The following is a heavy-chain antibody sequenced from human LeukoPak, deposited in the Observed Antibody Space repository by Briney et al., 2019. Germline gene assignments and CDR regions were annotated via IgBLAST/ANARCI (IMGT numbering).Heavy chain of an antibody. CDR1: GFTFSSHW. J-gene: IGHJ6*02. Sequence: GGSLRLSCAASGFTFSSHWMSWVRQAPGKGLEWVGRIKSKTDGGTTDYAAPVKGRFTISRDDSKNTLYLQMNSLKTEDTAVYYCTTGTPRYCSSTSCNPRLRYYYYGMDVWGQGTTVTVSS. CDR2: IKSKTDGGTT. D-gene: IGHD2-2*01. V-gene: IGHV3-15*01. CDR3: TTGTPRYCSSTSCNPRLRYYYYGMDV.